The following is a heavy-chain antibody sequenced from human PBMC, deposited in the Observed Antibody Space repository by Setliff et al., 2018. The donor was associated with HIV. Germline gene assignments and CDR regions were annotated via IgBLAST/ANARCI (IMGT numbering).Heavy chain of an antibody. CDR3: AKGMPSDV. CDR1: GFNFTEAW. CDR2: IPSKTNGATA. V-gene: IGHV3-15*01. J-gene: IGHJ3*01. Sequence: GESLKICCVASGFNFTEAWMNWVRQVPGKGLEWVGRIPSKTNGATADHVAAVRGRFLISRDDSKMTVFLQMDSLKPEDTAVYYCAKGMPSDVWGQGTMVTVSS.